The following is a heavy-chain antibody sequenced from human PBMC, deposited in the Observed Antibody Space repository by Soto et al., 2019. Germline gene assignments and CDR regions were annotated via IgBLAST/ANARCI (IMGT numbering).Heavy chain of an antibody. V-gene: IGHV3-64D*08. CDR1: GFTFSSYA. Sequence: HPGGSLRLSCSASGFTFSSYAMHWVRQAPGKGLEYVSAISSNGGSTYYADSVKGRFTISRDNSKNTLYLQMSSLRAEDTAVYYCVKEEHYSGSYYEAAYYFDYWGQGTLVTVSS. CDR3: VKEEHYSGSYYEAAYYFDY. J-gene: IGHJ4*02. D-gene: IGHD1-26*01. CDR2: ISSNGGST.